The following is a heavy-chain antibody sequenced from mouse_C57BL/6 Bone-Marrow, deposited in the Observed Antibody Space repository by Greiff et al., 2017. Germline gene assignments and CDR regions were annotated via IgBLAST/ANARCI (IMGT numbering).Heavy chain of an antibody. J-gene: IGHJ2*01. CDR1: GYTFTSYW. V-gene: IGHV1-53*01. CDR3: ARNLDYYGSSYDFDY. CDR2: INPSNGGT. D-gene: IGHD1-1*01. Sequence: VQLQQPGTELVKPGASVKLSCKASGYTFTSYWLHWVKQRPGQGLEWIGNINPSNGGTNYNEKFKSKATLTLDKSSSKAYMQRSSLTSEDSAVYYCARNLDYYGSSYDFDYWGQGTTLTVSS.